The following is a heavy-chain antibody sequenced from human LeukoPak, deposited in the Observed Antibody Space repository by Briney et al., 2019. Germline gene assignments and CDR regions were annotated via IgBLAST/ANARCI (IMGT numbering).Heavy chain of an antibody. V-gene: IGHV4-30-2*01. CDR2: IYHSGST. J-gene: IGHJ3*02. Sequence: PSQTLSLTCTVSGGSISSGGYYWSWIRQPPGKGLEWIGYIYHSGSTYYNPSLKSRVTISVDRSKNQFSLKLSSVTAADTAVYYCARARITIFGVVPYDAFDIWGQGTMVTVSS. D-gene: IGHD3-3*01. CDR3: ARARITIFGVVPYDAFDI. CDR1: GGSISSGGYY.